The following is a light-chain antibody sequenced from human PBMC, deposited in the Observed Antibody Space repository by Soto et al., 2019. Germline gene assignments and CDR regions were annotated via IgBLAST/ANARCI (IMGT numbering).Light chain of an antibody. J-gene: IGKJ2*01. CDR3: QQYESWPFT. V-gene: IGKV3-15*01. CDR1: QPIGIN. CDR2: GES. Sequence: EIVMTQSPATLPVSPGERITLSCRASQPIGINLAWYQQKPGQAPRFLVFGESNRATGVPDRFSVSGSGTEFTLTISSLQSDDLGTYFCQQYESWPFTFGPGNKV.